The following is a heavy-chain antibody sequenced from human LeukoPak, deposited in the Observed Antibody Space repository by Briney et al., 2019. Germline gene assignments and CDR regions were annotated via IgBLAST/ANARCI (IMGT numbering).Heavy chain of an antibody. CDR1: GGTFSRSA. CDR3: ARGLYSSGYYFFDY. J-gene: IGHJ4*02. Sequence: SVKISCKASGGTFSRSAICWVRHAPGQGLEWMGRTIPIFGTAKYAQKFQGTVTITTDESTSTAHTELSSPRSEDTAVYYCARGLYSSGYYFFDYWGQGTLVTVSS. CDR2: TIPIFGTA. V-gene: IGHV1-69*05. D-gene: IGHD3-22*01.